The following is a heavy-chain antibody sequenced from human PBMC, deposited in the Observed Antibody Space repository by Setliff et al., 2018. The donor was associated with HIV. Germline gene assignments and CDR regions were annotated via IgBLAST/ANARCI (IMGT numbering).Heavy chain of an antibody. Sequence: SETLSLTCTVSGGSINSYYWSWIRQYPGKGLEWIGYIYYSGSTYYNPSLKSRITISVDTSKNQFSLRLSSVTAADTAVYYCARSGSSSPYYFDYWGQGTLVTVSS. CDR3: ARSGSSSPYYFDY. CDR2: IYYSGST. J-gene: IGHJ4*02. CDR1: GGSINSYY. V-gene: IGHV4-59*06. D-gene: IGHD6-6*01.